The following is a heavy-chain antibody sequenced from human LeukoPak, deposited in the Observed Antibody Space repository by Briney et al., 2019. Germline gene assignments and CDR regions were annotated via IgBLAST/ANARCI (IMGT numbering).Heavy chain of an antibody. CDR3: ARGPPRGKYYYMDV. J-gene: IGHJ6*03. D-gene: IGHD1-1*01. CDR2: IGTASDT. CDR1: GFTFSSFD. V-gene: IGHV3-13*01. Sequence: GGSLRLSCAASGFTFSSFDMHWVRQPTGQGLEWVSTIGTASDTYYPGSVEGRFTLSRDNAKNSLYLQMNSLTAGDTAVYYCARGPPRGKYYYMDVWSKGTTVTVSS.